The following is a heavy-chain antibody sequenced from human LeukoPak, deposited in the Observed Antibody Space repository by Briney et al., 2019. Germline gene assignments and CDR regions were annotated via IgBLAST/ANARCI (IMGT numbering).Heavy chain of an antibody. CDR1: GFPFSTYS. CDR3: ARGPRGWYVDY. J-gene: IGHJ4*02. V-gene: IGHV3-48*01. CDR2: ISSSSSTI. D-gene: IGHD6-19*01. Sequence: PGGSLRLSCAASGFPFSTYSMYWVRQAPGKGLEWVSYISSSSSTIYYADSVKGRFTISRDNAKNSLYLQMNSLRAEDTAVYYCARGPRGWYVDYWGQGTLVTVSS.